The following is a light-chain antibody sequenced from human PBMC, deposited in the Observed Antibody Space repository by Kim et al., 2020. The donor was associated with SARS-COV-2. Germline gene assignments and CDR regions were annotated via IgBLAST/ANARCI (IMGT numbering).Light chain of an antibody. CDR3: QQTNTLPYT. J-gene: IGKJ2*01. Sequence: DIQMTQSPSSVSASVGDRVTIICRASQGVGSWLSWYQQKPGKAPQLLIYSASRLQSGVPLRFSGSGSGTDFILTISSLQPEDFATYYCQQTNTLPYTFGQGTKLEI. V-gene: IGKV1D-12*01. CDR1: QGVGSW. CDR2: SAS.